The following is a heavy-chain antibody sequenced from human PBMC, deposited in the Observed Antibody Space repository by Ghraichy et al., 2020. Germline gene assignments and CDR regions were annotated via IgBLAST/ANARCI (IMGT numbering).Heavy chain of an antibody. V-gene: IGHV3-30*18. CDR3: AKIAVPGQHYFDY. Sequence: GGSLRLSCAASGLTFRSYGMYWVRQAPGKGLEWVAVISSDGSYIKYADSVKGRFTISRDNSKNTLYLQMNSLRGEDTAVFYCAKIAVPGQHYFDYWGQGTLVTVSS. CDR2: ISSDGSYI. J-gene: IGHJ4*02. CDR1: GLTFRSYG. D-gene: IGHD6-19*01.